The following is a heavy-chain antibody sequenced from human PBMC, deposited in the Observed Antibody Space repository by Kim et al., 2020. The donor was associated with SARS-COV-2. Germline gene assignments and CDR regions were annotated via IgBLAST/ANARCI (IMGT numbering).Heavy chain of an antibody. CDR1: GGSFSSKTYY. CDR2: IYSSGST. Sequence: SETLSLTCTVSGGSFSSKTYYWGWIRQSPGKGLEWIGSIYSSGSTYYNPYLQRRVTIFVDASRNQFSLNLRSVTAADTAVYFCPRHMAPVRGAFIDVWGQGITVTVSS. D-gene: IGHD3-10*01. V-gene: IGHV4-39*01. CDR3: PRHMAPVRGAFIDV. J-gene: IGHJ6*02.